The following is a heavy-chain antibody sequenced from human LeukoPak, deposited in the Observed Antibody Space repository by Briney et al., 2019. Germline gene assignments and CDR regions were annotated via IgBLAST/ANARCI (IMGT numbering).Heavy chain of an antibody. V-gene: IGHV3-33*01. CDR2: IWRGGNYK. CDR1: GFTFSSYG. Sequence: GGSLRLSCAASGFTFSSYGMHWVRQAPGKGLEWVAMIWRGGNYKFYADSLEGRSTISRDDSTSTLSLQMDSLRVEDTAVYYCVTDPPDSGWAFWSWGQGALVTVSS. J-gene: IGHJ5*02. CDR3: VTDPPDSGWAFWS. D-gene: IGHD6-25*01.